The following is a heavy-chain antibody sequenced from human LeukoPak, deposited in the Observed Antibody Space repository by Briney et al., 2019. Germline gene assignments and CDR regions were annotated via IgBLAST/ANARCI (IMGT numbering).Heavy chain of an antibody. Sequence: GGSLRLSCAASGFTFSSYSMNWVRQAPGKGLEWVSSISSSSSYIYYADSVKGRFTISRDNAKNSLYLQMNSLRAEDTAVYYCARDSDPPWELLLDIWGQGTMVTVSS. CDR1: GFTFSSYS. CDR3: ARDSDPPWELLLDI. D-gene: IGHD1-26*01. CDR2: ISSSSSYI. J-gene: IGHJ3*02. V-gene: IGHV3-21*01.